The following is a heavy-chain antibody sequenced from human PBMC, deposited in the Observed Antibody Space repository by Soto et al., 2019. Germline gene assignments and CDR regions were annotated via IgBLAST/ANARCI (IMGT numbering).Heavy chain of an antibody. CDR3: ARGPLVVLNYFES. V-gene: IGHV1-69*02. CDR2: IFPLTDIP. Sequence: QVQLVQSGTEVKKPGSSVKVSCKASGGTFRNYPINWVRQAPGQGLEWMGSIFPLTDIPDYAQNFQARLTISADTSTSTAYMEWSSLTSDDTAMYFCARGPLVVLNYFESWGQGTLVTVSS. J-gene: IGHJ4*02. CDR1: GGTFRNYP.